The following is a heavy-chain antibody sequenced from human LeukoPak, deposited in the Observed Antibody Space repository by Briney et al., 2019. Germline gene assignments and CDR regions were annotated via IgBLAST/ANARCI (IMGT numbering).Heavy chain of an antibody. J-gene: IGHJ4*02. CDR3: ARESRYSGSLPLDY. CDR2: IYYSGST. D-gene: IGHD1-26*01. Sequence: SETLSLTCTVSGGSIYSSSYYWGWIRQPPGKGLEWIGYIYYSGSTNYNPSLKSRVTISVDTSKNQFSLKLSSVTAADTAVYYCARESRYSGSLPLDYWGQGTLVTVSS. V-gene: IGHV4-61*01. CDR1: GGSIYSSSYY.